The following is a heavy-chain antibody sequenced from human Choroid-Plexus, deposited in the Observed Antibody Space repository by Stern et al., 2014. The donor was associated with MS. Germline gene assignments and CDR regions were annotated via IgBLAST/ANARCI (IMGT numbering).Heavy chain of an antibody. D-gene: IGHD2/OR15-2a*01. CDR1: GFTFGSCA. CDR3: AKDRQYLTYFFDH. J-gene: IGHJ5*02. CDR2: VSHDGSYK. V-gene: IGHV3-30*18. Sequence: VQLVESGGGVVQPGRPLRLSCVASGFTFGSCAMHRVRQAPGKGQEWRGGVSHDGSYKYYAGSVKGRFTISRDNSQNTLYMQMSSLRPEDTAVYYCAKDRQYLTYFFDHWGQGSLVTVSS.